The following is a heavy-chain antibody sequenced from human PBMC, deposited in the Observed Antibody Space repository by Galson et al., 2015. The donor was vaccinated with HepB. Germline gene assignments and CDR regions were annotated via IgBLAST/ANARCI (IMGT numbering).Heavy chain of an antibody. CDR1: GYTFTSYA. V-gene: IGHV1-3*01. Sequence: SVKVSCKASGYTFTSYAMHWVRQAPGQRLEWMGWINAGNGNTKYSQKFQGRVTITRDTSASTAYMELSSLRSEDTAVYYCARDARILRESYYYYYYMDVWGKGTTVTVS. CDR2: INAGNGNT. D-gene: IGHD5-18*01. CDR3: ARDARILRESYYYYYYMDV. J-gene: IGHJ6*03.